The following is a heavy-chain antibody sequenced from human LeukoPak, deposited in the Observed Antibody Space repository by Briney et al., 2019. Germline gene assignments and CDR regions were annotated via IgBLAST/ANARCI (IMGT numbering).Heavy chain of an antibody. CDR1: GGSISSYY. CDR3: ARDPYYGSGT. Sequence: KPSETLSLTCTVSGGSISSYYWSWIRRPAGKGLEWIGRICTSGSTNYNPSLKSRVTMSVDTSKNQFSLKLSSVTAADTAVYYCARDPYYGSGTWGRGTLVTVSS. D-gene: IGHD3-10*01. V-gene: IGHV4-4*07. J-gene: IGHJ5*02. CDR2: ICTSGST.